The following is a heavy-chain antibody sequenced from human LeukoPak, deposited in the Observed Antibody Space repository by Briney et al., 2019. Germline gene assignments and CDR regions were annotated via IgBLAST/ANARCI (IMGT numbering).Heavy chain of an antibody. CDR1: GGSISSYY. CDR3: ARRLRGDYMDV. V-gene: IGHV4-59*01. J-gene: IGHJ6*03. Sequence: SETLSLTCTVSGGSISSYYWSWIRQPPGKGLEWIGYIYYSGSTNYNPSLKSRVTISVDMSKNQFSLKVSSVTAADTAVYYCARRLRGDYMDVWGKGTTVTISS. D-gene: IGHD4-17*01. CDR2: IYYSGST.